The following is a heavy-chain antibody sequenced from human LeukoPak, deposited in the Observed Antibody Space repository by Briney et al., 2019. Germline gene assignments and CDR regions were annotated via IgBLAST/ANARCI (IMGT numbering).Heavy chain of an antibody. J-gene: IGHJ4*02. CDR2: ISYDGSNK. Sequence: GGSLGLSCAASGFTFSSYWMSWVRQAPGKGLEWVAVISYDGSNKYYADSVKGRFTISRDNSKNTLYLQMNSLRAEDTAVYYCARGYGDYLPFDYWGQGTLVTVSS. CDR1: GFTFSSYW. V-gene: IGHV3-30*03. D-gene: IGHD4-17*01. CDR3: ARGYGDYLPFDY.